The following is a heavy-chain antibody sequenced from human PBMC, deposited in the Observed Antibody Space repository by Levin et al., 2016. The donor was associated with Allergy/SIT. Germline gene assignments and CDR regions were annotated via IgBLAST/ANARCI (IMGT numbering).Heavy chain of an antibody. D-gene: IGHD1-26*01. V-gene: IGHV3-48*01. CDR3: ARDLSEWELLSSY. CDR2: ISSSSSTI. J-gene: IGHJ4*02. Sequence: VRQMPGKGLEWVSYISSSSSTIYYADSVKGRFTISRDNAKNSLYLQMNSLRAEDTAVYYCARDLSEWELLSSYWGQGTLVTVSS.